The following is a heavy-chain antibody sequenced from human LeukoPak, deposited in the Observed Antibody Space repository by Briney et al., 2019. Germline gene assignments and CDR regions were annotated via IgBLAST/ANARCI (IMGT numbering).Heavy chain of an antibody. J-gene: IGHJ6*02. V-gene: IGHV3-72*01. CDR2: TRNKANSYTT. Sequence: GGSLRLSCAASGFTFSSYWMSWVRQAPGKGLEWVGRTRNKANSYTTEYAASVKGRFTISRDDSKNSLYLQMNSLKTEDTAVYYCARDRPMVRGSGEGYYYYGMDVWGQGTTVTVSS. D-gene: IGHD3-10*01. CDR3: ARDRPMVRGSGEGYYYYGMDV. CDR1: GFTFSSYW.